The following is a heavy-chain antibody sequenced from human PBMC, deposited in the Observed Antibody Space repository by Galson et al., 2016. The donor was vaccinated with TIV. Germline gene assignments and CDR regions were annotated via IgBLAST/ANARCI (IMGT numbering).Heavy chain of an antibody. D-gene: IGHD3-22*01. CDR2: ITAIFRTA. Sequence: SVKVSCKASGVTFNSDAISWVRQAPGQGLEWMGGITAIFRTANYAQKFQGRVTITADESTSTAYMDLSSLRSEDTAVYYCARGRNYYESGAYWDWGQGTLVTVSS. V-gene: IGHV1-69*13. CDR3: ARGRNYYESGAYWD. J-gene: IGHJ4*02. CDR1: GVTFNSDA.